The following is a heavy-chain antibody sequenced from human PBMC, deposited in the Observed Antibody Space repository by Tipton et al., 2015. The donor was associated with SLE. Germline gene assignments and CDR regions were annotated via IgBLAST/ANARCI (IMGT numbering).Heavy chain of an antibody. CDR2: IHHRGST. CDR1: GASITSNDW. Sequence: TLSLTCAVSGASITSNDWWSWVRQPPGKGLEYIGEIHHRGSTNYKSSLKSPVTLSIDTSKNQFSLKMRSVSAADTAVYYCARHVDPTDYYYHAVDVWGQGTTVTVSS. J-gene: IGHJ6*02. CDR3: ARHVDPTDYYYHAVDV. V-gene: IGHV4-4*02.